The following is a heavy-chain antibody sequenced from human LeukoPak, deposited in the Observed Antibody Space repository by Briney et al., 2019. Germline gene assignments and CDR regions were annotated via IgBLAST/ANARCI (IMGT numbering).Heavy chain of an antibody. D-gene: IGHD3-10*01. Sequence: GGSLRLSCAASGFTFSTYSMTWVRQAPGKGLEWVSYISSSNSAIYYADSVRGRFTISRDNAKNSLYLQMNSLRAEDMAVYYCARRSSPDYYNSGTYYLFDYWGQGTLLTVSS. V-gene: IGHV3-48*01. J-gene: IGHJ4*02. CDR2: ISSSNSAI. CDR3: ARRSSPDYYNSGTYYLFDY. CDR1: GFTFSTYS.